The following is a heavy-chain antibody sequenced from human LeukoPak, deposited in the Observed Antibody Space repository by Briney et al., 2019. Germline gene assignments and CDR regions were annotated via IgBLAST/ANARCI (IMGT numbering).Heavy chain of an antibody. CDR2: IYYSGST. J-gene: IGHJ4*02. Sequence: SETLSLTCTVSGGSISTYYWSWLRQPPGKGLEWIGYIYYSGSTYYNPSLKSRVTISVDTSKNQFSLKLSSVTAADTAVYYCARAQYYDFWSGYYPFDYWGQGTLVTVSS. CDR3: ARAQYYDFWSGYYPFDY. V-gene: IGHV4-59*08. D-gene: IGHD3-3*01. CDR1: GGSISTYY.